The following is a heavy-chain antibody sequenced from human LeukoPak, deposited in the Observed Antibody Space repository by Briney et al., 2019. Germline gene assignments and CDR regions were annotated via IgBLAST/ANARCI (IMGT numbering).Heavy chain of an antibody. D-gene: IGHD4-11*01. Sequence: GGSLRLSCAASGFTFSSYAMSWVRQAPGKGLEWVSAISGSGDNTYYADSVKDRFTISRDKSKNTLYLQMNSLGAEDTAVYYCAKNRGNYYYFDYWGQGTLVTVSS. CDR3: AKNRGNYYYFDY. V-gene: IGHV3-23*01. J-gene: IGHJ4*02. CDR1: GFTFSSYA. CDR2: ISGSGDNT.